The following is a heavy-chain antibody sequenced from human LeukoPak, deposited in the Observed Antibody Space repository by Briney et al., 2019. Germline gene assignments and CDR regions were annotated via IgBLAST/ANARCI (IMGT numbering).Heavy chain of an antibody. CDR2: IYYSGST. CDR3: AREYYDSSGYYYPFDY. J-gene: IGHJ4*02. D-gene: IGHD3-22*01. V-gene: IGHV4-39*07. Sequence: SETLSLTCTVSGGSISSSSYYWGWIRQPPGKGLEWIGSIYYSGSTYYNPSLKSRVTISVDTSKNQFSLKLSSVTAADTAVYYCAREYYDSSGYYYPFDYWGQGTLVTVSS. CDR1: GGSISSSSYY.